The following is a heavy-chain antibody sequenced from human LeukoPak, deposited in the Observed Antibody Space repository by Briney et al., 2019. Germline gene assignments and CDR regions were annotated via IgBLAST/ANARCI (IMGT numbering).Heavy chain of an antibody. CDR2: INHSGST. V-gene: IGHV4-34*01. J-gene: IGHJ1*01. D-gene: IGHD6-13*01. Sequence: SETLSLTCAVYGGSFSGYYWSWIRQPPGKGLERIGEINHSGSTNYNPSLRSRVTISVDTSKNQFSLKLSSVTAADTAVYYCARERSSSWSAYFQHWGQGTLVTVSS. CDR3: ARERSSSWSAYFQH. CDR1: GGSFSGYY.